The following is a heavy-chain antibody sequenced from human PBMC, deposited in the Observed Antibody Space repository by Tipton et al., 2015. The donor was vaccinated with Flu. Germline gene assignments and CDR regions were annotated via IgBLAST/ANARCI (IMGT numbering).Heavy chain of an antibody. CDR3: ARGSGSGTDVTFYF. V-gene: IGHV4-59*12. CDR1: GGSISSYY. CDR2: IYYSGST. J-gene: IGHJ4*02. Sequence: TLSLTCTVSGGSISSYYWSWIRQPPGKGLEWIGYIYYSGSTNYNPSLKSRVTTSVDTSKNQFSLRLTSVTSADTAVYYCARGSGSGTDVTFYFWGQGTLVTVSS. D-gene: IGHD3-10*01.